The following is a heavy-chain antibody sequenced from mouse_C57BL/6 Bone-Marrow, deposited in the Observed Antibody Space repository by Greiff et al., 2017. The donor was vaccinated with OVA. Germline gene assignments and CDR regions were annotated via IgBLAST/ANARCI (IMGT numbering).Heavy chain of an antibody. Sequence: DVKLVESGGDLVKPGGSLKLSCAASGFTFSSYGMSWVRQTPDKRLEWVATISSGGSYTYYPDSVKGRFTISRDNAKNTLYLQMSSLKSEDTAMYYCARQGWLSRFGYWGQGTTLTVSS. D-gene: IGHD1-1*02. CDR1: GFTFSSYG. CDR3: ARQGWLSRFGY. V-gene: IGHV5-6*02. CDR2: ISSGGSYT. J-gene: IGHJ2*01.